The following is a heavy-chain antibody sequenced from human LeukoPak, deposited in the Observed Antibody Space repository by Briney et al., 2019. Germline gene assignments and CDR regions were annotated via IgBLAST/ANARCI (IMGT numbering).Heavy chain of an antibody. CDR3: ARDRLLGDGYNDYFDY. D-gene: IGHD5-24*01. V-gene: IGHV1-46*01. CDR1: GYTFTSYY. J-gene: IGHJ4*02. Sequence: GASVKVSCKSSGYTFTSYYMHWVRQAPGQGLEWMGVINPSGGRTSYAQKFQGRVTMTRDTSTNTVYMELSSLRSEDTAVYYCARDRLLGDGYNDYFDYWGQGTLVTVSS. CDR2: INPSGGRT.